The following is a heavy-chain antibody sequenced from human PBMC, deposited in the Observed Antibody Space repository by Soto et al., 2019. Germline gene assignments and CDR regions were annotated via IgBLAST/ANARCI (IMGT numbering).Heavy chain of an antibody. D-gene: IGHD2-21*02. CDR3: AREGGGAYCGGDCYCIDY. CDR2: IGTAGDT. CDR1: GFTFSSYD. J-gene: IGHJ4*02. V-gene: IGHV3-13*01. Sequence: EVQLVESGGGLVQPGGSLRLSCAASGFTFSSYDMHWVRQATGKGLEWVSAIGTAGDTYYPGSVKGRFTISRENAKNSLYLQMNSLRAGDTAVYYCAREGGGAYCGGDCYCIDYWGQGTLVTVSS.